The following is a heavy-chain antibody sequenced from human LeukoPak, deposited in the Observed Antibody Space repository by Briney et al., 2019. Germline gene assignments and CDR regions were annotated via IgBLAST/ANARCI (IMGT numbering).Heavy chain of an antibody. Sequence: GGSLRLSCAASGYTFSSYAMSLVRHAPGEGVEWVSAISDSGGSTYYADSVKGRFTISRDNSKNTLYLQMNSLRAEDTAVYYCAKGRKRTTATTFDYWGQGTLVTVSS. CDR2: ISDSGGST. J-gene: IGHJ4*02. D-gene: IGHD4-17*01. V-gene: IGHV3-23*01. CDR1: GYTFSSYA. CDR3: AKGRKRTTATTFDY.